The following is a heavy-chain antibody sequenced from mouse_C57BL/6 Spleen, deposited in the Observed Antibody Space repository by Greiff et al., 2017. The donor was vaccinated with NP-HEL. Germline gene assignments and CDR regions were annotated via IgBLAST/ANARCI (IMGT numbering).Heavy chain of an antibody. D-gene: IGHD1-1*01. J-gene: IGHJ2*01. Sequence: EVQGVESGGDLVKPGGSLKLSCAASGFTFSSYGMSWVRQTPDKRLEWVATISSGGSYTYYPDSVKGRFTISRDNAKNTLYLQMSSLKSEDTAMYYCARRGYGSSWGYYFDYWGQGTTLTVSS. CDR3: ARRGYGSSWGYYFDY. CDR1: GFTFSSYG. CDR2: ISSGGSYT. V-gene: IGHV5-6*01.